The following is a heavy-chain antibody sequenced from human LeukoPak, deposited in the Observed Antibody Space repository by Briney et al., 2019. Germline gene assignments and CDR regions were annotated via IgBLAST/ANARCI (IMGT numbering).Heavy chain of an antibody. CDR2: IGSSSRSI. D-gene: IGHD5-18*01. J-gene: IGHJ4*02. Sequence: GGSLRLSCVASGLTFSTYSMNWVRQAPGKGLEWVSSIGSSSRSIYYADSVKGRFTISRDNAKNSLYLQMNSLRAEDTAVYYCARDEDTAMEYWGQGTLVTVSS. CDR1: GLTFSTYS. V-gene: IGHV3-21*01. CDR3: ARDEDTAMEY.